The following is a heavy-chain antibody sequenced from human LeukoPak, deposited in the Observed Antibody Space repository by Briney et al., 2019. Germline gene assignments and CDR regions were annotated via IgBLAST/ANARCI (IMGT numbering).Heavy chain of an antibody. Sequence: ASVKVSCKASGYTFTSYGISWVRQAPGQGLEWMGWMNPNSGNTGYAQKFQGRVTITADKSTSTAYMELSSLRSEDTAVYYCARDPTTVTTGFDYWGQGTLVTVSS. D-gene: IGHD4-17*01. CDR2: MNPNSGNT. CDR3: ARDPTTVTTGFDY. V-gene: IGHV1-8*03. J-gene: IGHJ4*02. CDR1: GYTFTSYG.